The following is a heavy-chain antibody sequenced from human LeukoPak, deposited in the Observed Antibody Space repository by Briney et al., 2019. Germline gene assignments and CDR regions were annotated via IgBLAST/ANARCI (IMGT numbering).Heavy chain of an antibody. CDR1: GFTFSSYA. D-gene: IGHD6-19*01. Sequence: GGSLRLSCADSGFTFSSYAMSWVRQAPGKGLEWVSAISGSGGSTYYADSVKGRFTISRDNSKNTLYLQMNSLRAEDTAVYYCAKAPYSSGWLPSNSAYFDYWGQGTLVTVSS. CDR3: AKAPYSSGWLPSNSAYFDY. J-gene: IGHJ4*02. V-gene: IGHV3-23*01. CDR2: ISGSGGST.